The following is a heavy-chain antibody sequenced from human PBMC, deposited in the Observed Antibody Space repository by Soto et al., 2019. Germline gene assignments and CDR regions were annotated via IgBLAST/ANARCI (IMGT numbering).Heavy chain of an antibody. D-gene: IGHD5-12*01. V-gene: IGHV1-3*01. CDR3: ATDLRWLRFGGPSVY. CDR1: VLRNTGSP. Sequence: ASVKLSRKTCVLRNTGSPVGRLIQAHEQRLEWRGWIDVGSGKTKCAQRFQGRVTITRDTSASTAYMELSSLRSEDTAVYYCATDLRWLRFGGPSVYWRHRSLVTVSS. CDR2: IDVGSGKT. J-gene: IGHJ1*01.